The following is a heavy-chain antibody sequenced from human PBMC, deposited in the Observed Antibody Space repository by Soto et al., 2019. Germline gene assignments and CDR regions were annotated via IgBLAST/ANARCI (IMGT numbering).Heavy chain of an antibody. CDR3: ASIIRPKNCFDP. Sequence: ASLKVSCNTSGCTFTSYYMHCVRRTPGQGLEWMGMIDPSGGSTSYAQKFQGRVTMTRDTSTSTVYMELSSLRSEDTAVYYCASIIRPKNCFDPWGQGTLVTVSS. V-gene: IGHV1-46*03. CDR1: GCTFTSYY. J-gene: IGHJ5*02. CDR2: IDPSGGST.